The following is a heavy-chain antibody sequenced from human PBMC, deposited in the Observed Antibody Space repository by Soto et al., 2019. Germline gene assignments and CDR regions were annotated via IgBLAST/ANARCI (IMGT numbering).Heavy chain of an antibody. V-gene: IGHV3-33*01. D-gene: IGHD3-10*01. CDR2: IWYDGSNK. CDR1: GFTFSSYG. CDR3: ARDSGSGYGDFDY. Sequence: GGSLRLSCAASGFTFSSYGMHWVRQAPGKGLEWVAVIWYDGSNKYYADSVKGRFTISRDNSKNTLYLQMNSLRAEDTAVYYCARDSGSGYGDFDYWGQGTLVTVSS. J-gene: IGHJ4*02.